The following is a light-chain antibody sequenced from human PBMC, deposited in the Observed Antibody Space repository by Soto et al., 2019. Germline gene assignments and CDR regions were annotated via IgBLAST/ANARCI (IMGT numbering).Light chain of an antibody. Sequence: QSALTQPASVSGSLGQSITISCTGSSSDIGVYNYVSWYQQHPGKAPKLMIYEVTNRPSGVSNRFSGSKTGNTASLTISGLQAEDEAEYHCSSYTSSSTLLFGGGTKLTVL. CDR3: SSYTSSSTLL. V-gene: IGLV2-14*01. CDR2: EVT. J-gene: IGLJ3*02. CDR1: SSDIGVYNY.